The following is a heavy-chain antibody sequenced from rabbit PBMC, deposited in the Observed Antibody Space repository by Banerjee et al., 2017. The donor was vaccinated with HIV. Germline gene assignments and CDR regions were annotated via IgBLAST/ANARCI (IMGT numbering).Heavy chain of an antibody. J-gene: IGHJ4*01. CDR1: GFDFSTYG. CDR2: ISTGDGST. Sequence: QEQLVESGGGLVQPGGSLKLSCKASGFDFSTYGVNWVRQAPGKGLEWIGCISTGDGSTYYASWVNGRFSISRENTQNTVSLQMNSLTAADTATYFCVRELNNVYGLNLWGQGTLVTVS. CDR3: VRELNNVYGLNL. V-gene: IGHV1S47*01.